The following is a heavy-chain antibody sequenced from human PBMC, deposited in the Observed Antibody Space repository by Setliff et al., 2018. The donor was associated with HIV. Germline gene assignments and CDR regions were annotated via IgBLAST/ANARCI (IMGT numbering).Heavy chain of an antibody. CDR2: IYYSGST. J-gene: IGHJ4*02. V-gene: IGHV4-59*12. D-gene: IGHD5-18*01. CDR1: GGSISSYY. CDR3: ARVFVDTAVLRVLEYYFDS. Sequence: NPSETLSLTCTVSGGSISSYYWSWIRQPPGKGLEWIGYIYYSGSTYYTPSLKSRITISLDTSKNQFSLRMRSVTAADTAVYYCARVFVDTAVLRVLEYYFDSWGRGTLVTVSS.